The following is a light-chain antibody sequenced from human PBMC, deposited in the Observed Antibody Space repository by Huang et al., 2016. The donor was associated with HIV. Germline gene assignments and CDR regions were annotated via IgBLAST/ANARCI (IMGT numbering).Light chain of an antibody. CDR3: HQYYNTRYT. CDR1: QSVLYSSNNKNY. CDR2: CAA. V-gene: IGKV4-1*01. Sequence: DIVMTQSPDSLAVSLGERATINCKSSQSVLYSSNNKNYLSWYQQKPGQSPSLLISCAATRESGVPDRFSGSGSGTDFTLTISSLQAEDVAVYYCHQYYNTRYTFGQGTKLEIK. J-gene: IGKJ2*01.